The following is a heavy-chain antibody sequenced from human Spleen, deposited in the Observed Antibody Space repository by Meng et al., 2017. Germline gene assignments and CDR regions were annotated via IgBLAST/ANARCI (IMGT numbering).Heavy chain of an antibody. CDR2: INIYNGIT. Sequence: GQVVQSGAEVKKPGASVKVSCKFSDYTLTSDGFSWVRQAPGQGLQWMGWINIYNGITNYGRNFQGRVTLTTDTSTSTGYMELRSLTSDDTAVYYCATRGNPYLDRWGQGTLVTVSS. CDR1: DYTLTSDG. CDR3: ATRGNPYLDR. V-gene: IGHV1-18*04. J-gene: IGHJ4*02.